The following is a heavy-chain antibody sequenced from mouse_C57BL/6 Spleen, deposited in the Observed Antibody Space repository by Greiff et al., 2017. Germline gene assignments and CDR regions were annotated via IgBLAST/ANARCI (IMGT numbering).Heavy chain of an antibody. J-gene: IGHJ3*01. Sequence: DVMLVESGEGLVKPGGSLKLSCAASGFPFSSYAMSWVRQTPEKRLEWVAYISSGGDYIYYADTVKGRFTISRDNARNTLYLQMSSLKSEDTAMYYCTSRLYGNSGFAYWGQGTLVTAAA. CDR3: TSRLYGNSGFAY. D-gene: IGHD2-1*01. CDR2: ISSGGDYI. CDR1: GFPFSSYA. V-gene: IGHV5-9-1*02.